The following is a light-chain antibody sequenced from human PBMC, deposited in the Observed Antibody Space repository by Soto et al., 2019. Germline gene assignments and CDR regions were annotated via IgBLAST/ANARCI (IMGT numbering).Light chain of an antibody. J-gene: IGKJ3*01. CDR1: QSVSSSS. Sequence: EIVMTQPPGTLSLSPGERATLSCRASQSVSSSSLAWYQQKPGQAPRLLIYDTSNRATGIPARFSGSGSGTDFTLIISSLEPEDFAVYYCQQYGSSPETFGPGTKVDIK. CDR3: QQYGSSPET. CDR2: DTS. V-gene: IGKV3-20*01.